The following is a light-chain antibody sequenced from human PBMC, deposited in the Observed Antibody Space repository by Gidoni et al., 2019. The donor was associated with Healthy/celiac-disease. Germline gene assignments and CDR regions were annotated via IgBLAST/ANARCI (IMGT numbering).Light chain of an antibody. CDR3: QQRSNWST. J-gene: IGKJ3*01. Sequence: EIVLTQSPATLSLSPGERATLSCRASQSVSSYLAWYQQKPGQAPRLLIYDASNRATGIPARFSGSGSGTDFTLTISSLEPEDFAVYYCQQRSNWSTFGPXTKVDIK. CDR1: QSVSSY. V-gene: IGKV3-11*01. CDR2: DAS.